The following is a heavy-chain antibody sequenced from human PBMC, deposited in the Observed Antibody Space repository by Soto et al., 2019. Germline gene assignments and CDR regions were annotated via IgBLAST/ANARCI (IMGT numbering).Heavy chain of an antibody. Sequence: ASVKVSCKASGYTFTSYDINWVRQATGQGLEWMGWMNPNSGNTGYAQKFQGRVTMTRNTSISTAYMELSSLRSEDTAVYYCARVKVFCGGDCYSNYYYYYGMDVWGQGTTVTVSS. CDR2: MNPNSGNT. D-gene: IGHD2-21*02. CDR1: GYTFTSYD. V-gene: IGHV1-8*01. CDR3: ARVKVFCGGDCYSNYYYYYGMDV. J-gene: IGHJ6*02.